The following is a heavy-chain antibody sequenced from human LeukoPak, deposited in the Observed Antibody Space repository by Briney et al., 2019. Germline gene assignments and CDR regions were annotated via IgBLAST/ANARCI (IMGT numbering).Heavy chain of an antibody. CDR2: IYHSGST. V-gene: IGHV4-30-2*02. D-gene: IGHD3-3*01. Sequence: KPSETLSLTCAVSGGSISSGGYSWSWIRQPPGKGLEWIGYIYHSGSTYYNPSLKSRVTISVDRSKNQFSLKLSSVTAADTAVYYCATRDDFWSGYGHWGQGTLVTVSS. J-gene: IGHJ4*02. CDR3: ATRDDFWSGYGH. CDR1: GGSISSGGYS.